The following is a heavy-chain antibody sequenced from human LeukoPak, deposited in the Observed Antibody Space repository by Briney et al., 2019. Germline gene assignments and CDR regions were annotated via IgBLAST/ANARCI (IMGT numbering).Heavy chain of an antibody. V-gene: IGHV3-66*01. D-gene: IGHD3-22*01. Sequence: PGGSLRLSCAASGFTVSSNYMSWVRQAPGKGLEWVSVIYSGGSTYYADSVEGRFTISRDNSKNTLYLQMNSLRAEDTAVYYCARDADSSGYSKYYYYGMDVWGQGTTVTVSS. CDR2: IYSGGST. CDR3: ARDADSSGYSKYYYYGMDV. CDR1: GFTVSSNY. J-gene: IGHJ6*02.